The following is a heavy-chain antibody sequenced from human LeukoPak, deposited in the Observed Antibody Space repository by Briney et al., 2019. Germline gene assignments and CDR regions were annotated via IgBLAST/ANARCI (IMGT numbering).Heavy chain of an antibody. J-gene: IGHJ3*02. Sequence: SETLSLTCTVSGSISGYYWSWIRQPPGKGLEWIGYLYTSGSTTSNPSPESQATISVDTSKNQSSLALSSVTAADTAVYYCARQKCTSTSCLTKNAFDIWGQGTMVTVSS. CDR2: LYTSGST. D-gene: IGHD2-2*01. CDR1: GSISGYY. V-gene: IGHV4-4*09. CDR3: ARQKCTSTSCLTKNAFDI.